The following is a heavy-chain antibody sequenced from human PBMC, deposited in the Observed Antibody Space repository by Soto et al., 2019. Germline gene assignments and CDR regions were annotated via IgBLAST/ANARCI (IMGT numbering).Heavy chain of an antibody. CDR2: MNPNSGNT. CDR3: ARSPQITGTTRVLLWFGESNLPLDY. CDR1: GYTFTSYD. Sequence: GASVKVSCKASGYTFTSYDINWVRQATGQGLEWMGWMNPNSGNTGYAQKFQGRVTMTRNTSISTAYMELSSLRSEDTAVYYCARSPQITGTTRVLLWFGESNLPLDYWGQGTLVTVSS. V-gene: IGHV1-8*01. D-gene: IGHD3-10*01. J-gene: IGHJ4*02.